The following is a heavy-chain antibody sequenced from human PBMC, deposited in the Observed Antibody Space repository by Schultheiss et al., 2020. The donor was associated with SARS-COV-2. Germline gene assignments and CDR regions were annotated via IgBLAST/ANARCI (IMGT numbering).Heavy chain of an antibody. J-gene: IGHJ6*02. D-gene: IGHD3-3*01. CDR1: GGSISSGGYY. Sequence: SETLSLTCTVSGGSISSGGYYWSWIRQHPGKGLEWIGHIYYSGSTNYNPSLKSRVTISVDTSKNQFSLKLSSVTAADTAVYYCARDRLTIFGAGGYYYYGMDVWGQGTTVTVSS. CDR3: ARDRLTIFGAGGYYYYGMDV. V-gene: IGHV4-61*08. CDR2: IYYSGST.